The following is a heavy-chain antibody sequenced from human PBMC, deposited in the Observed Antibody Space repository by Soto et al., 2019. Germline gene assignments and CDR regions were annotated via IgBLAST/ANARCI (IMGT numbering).Heavy chain of an antibody. J-gene: IGHJ4*02. D-gene: IGHD4-17*01. CDR1: GFTFSGYN. Sequence: GGSLRLSCAASGFTFSGYNMNWVRQPPGKGLEWVGRVRTKINDYATSYSESVKVRFTISRDDSKNTAWLQMNSLTTEDTAVYYCTRPGDRGDPGDFWGRGSLVTGSA. CDR2: VRTKINDYAT. V-gene: IGHV3-73*01. CDR3: TRPGDRGDPGDF.